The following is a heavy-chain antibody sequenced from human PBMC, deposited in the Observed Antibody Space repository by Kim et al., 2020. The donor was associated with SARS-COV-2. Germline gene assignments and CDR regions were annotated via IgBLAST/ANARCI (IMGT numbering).Heavy chain of an antibody. CDR1: GFTFSGQF. J-gene: IGHJ3*02. V-gene: IGHV3-11*01. Sequence: GGSLRHSCAASGFTFSGQFMNWIRQAPGKGLEWVSYISSGSGNTIFYADSVKGRFTISRDNAKNSLYLQMNSLRAEDTAVYYCARAGIGWNAFDIWGLGTMVTVSS. D-gene: IGHD2-15*01. CDR2: ISSGSGNTI. CDR3: ARAGIGWNAFDI.